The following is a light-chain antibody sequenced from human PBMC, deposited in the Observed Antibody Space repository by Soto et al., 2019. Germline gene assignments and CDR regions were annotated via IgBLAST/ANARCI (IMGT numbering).Light chain of an antibody. CDR2: AAS. CDR3: QKYDNAPRA. V-gene: IGKV1-27*01. J-gene: IGKJ1*01. Sequence: DIQMTQSPSSLSASVGDRVTITCRASQGIRIYLAWYQQKPGEVPQLLIYAASTLQSGVPSRFSGSGSGTDLTLTINSLQPEDVATYYCQKYDNAPRAFGQGTRVDIQ. CDR1: QGIRIY.